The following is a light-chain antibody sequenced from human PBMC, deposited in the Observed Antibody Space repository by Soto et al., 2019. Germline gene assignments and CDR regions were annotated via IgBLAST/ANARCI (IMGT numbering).Light chain of an antibody. CDR1: RSDIGRYDY. V-gene: IGLV2-14*03. Sequence: QSVLTQPASVSGSPWQSITISCTGTRSDIGRYDYVSWYQQHPGKAPKFIIYDVYSRPSGVSNRFSGSKSGNTASLTISGLQPEDEADYFCSSYTSSNSLVFGPGTKVTVL. CDR3: SSYTSSNSLV. J-gene: IGLJ1*01. CDR2: DVY.